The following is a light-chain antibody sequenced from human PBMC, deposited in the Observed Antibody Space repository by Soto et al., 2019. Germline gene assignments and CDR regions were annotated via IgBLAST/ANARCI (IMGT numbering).Light chain of an antibody. Sequence: QSALTQPASVSGSPGQSITISCTGTSSDIGLYDYVSWYQQHPGKDPKLMIYDVSDRPSGVSNRFSGSKSGNTASLTISGLQAEDEADYYCTSYTSSSTLVVFGGGTQLTVL. CDR1: SSDIGLYDY. CDR3: TSYTSSSTLVV. J-gene: IGLJ2*01. V-gene: IGLV2-14*03. CDR2: DVS.